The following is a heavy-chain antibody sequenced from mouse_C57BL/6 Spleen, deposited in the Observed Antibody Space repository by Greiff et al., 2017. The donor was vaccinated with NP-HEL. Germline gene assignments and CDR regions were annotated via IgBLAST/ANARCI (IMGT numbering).Heavy chain of an antibody. CDR2: ISDGGSYT. CDR1: GFTFSSYA. Sequence: EVKLMESGGGLVKPGGSLKLSCAASGFTFSSYAMSWVRQTPEKRLEWVATISDGGSYTYYPDNVKGRFTISRDNAKNNLYLQMSHLKSEDTAMYYCARFYDGYYTYWGQGTLVNVSA. J-gene: IGHJ3*01. D-gene: IGHD2-3*01. V-gene: IGHV5-4*03. CDR3: ARFYDGYYTY.